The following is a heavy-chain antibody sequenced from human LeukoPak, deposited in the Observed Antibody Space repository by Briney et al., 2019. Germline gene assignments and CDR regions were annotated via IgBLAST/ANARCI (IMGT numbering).Heavy chain of an antibody. Sequence: PGASVEVSCKASGYTFTGYYMHWVRQAPGQGLEWMGWINPNSGGTNYAQKFQGRVTMTRDTSISTAYMELSRLRSDDTAVYYCARDRGDYGDYKKDYWGQGTLVTVSS. CDR3: ARDRGDYGDYKKDY. CDR2: INPNSGGT. J-gene: IGHJ4*02. D-gene: IGHD4-17*01. V-gene: IGHV1-2*02. CDR1: GYTFTGYY.